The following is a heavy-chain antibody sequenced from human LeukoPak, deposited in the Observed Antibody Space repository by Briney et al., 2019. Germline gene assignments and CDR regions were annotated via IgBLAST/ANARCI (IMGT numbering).Heavy chain of an antibody. CDR3: ARGLDYSGYDFYYYYMDV. Sequence: PSETLSLTCTVSGGSISSYYRSWIRQPPGKGLEWIGYVFHTGSTNYNPSLKSRVTISVDTSKNQFSLKLSSVTAADTAVYYCARGLDYSGYDFYYYYMDVWGKGTTVTVSS. D-gene: IGHD5-12*01. J-gene: IGHJ6*03. V-gene: IGHV4-59*01. CDR1: GGSISSYY. CDR2: VFHTGST.